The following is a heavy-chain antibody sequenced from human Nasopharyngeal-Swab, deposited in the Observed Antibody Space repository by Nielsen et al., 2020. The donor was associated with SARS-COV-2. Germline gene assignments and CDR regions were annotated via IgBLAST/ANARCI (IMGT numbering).Heavy chain of an antibody. Sequence: VRQAPGKGLEWVAVISYDGSNKYYADSVKGRFTISRDNSKNTLYLQMNGLRAEDTAVYYCARGPGDGMDVWGQGTTVTVSS. CDR2: ISYDGSNK. CDR3: ARGPGDGMDV. J-gene: IGHJ6*02. D-gene: IGHD3-10*01. V-gene: IGHV3-30-3*01.